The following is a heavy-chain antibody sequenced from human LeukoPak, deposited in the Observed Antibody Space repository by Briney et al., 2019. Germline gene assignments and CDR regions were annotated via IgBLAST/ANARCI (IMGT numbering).Heavy chain of an antibody. Sequence: SETLSLTCITSSSYYWGWIRQPPGKGLEWIGSIYYSGITYYSPSLKSRATISVDTSKNQFSLKLSSVTAADTAVYYCASQGCSSSSCHFDYWGQGTLVTVSS. CDR1: TSSSYY. CDR3: ASQGCSSSSCHFDY. V-gene: IGHV4-39*01. J-gene: IGHJ4*02. CDR2: IYYSGIT. D-gene: IGHD2-2*01.